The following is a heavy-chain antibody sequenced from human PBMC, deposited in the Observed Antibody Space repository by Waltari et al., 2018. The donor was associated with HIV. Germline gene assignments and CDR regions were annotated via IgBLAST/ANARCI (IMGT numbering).Heavy chain of an antibody. J-gene: IGHJ1*01. D-gene: IGHD4-17*01. CDR2: RKDDGSDK. CDR3: AREGSTVASFHH. CDR1: GFSFKTHW. V-gene: IGHV3-7*01. Sequence: EVQLVESGGGLVQPGGSLRLSCAASGFSFKTHWMTWVRLAPGKGLELVAKRKDDGSDKFYVDSVKSRFTISRDNAKNSLYLQMNSLRVEDTAIYYCAREGSTVASFHHWGQGTLVTVSS.